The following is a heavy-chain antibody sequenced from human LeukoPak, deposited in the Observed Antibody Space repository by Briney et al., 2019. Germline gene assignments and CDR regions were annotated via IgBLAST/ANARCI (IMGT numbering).Heavy chain of an antibody. D-gene: IGHD6-13*01. CDR3: ARQNTLIAAAGTGYFDY. CDR2: IIPILGIA. CDR1: GYTFTGYY. Sequence: SVKVSCKASGYTFTGYYMHWVRQAPGQGLEWMGRIIPILGIANYAQKFQGRVTITADKSTSTAYMELSSLRSEDTAVYYCARQNTLIAAAGTGYFDYWGQGTLVTVSS. J-gene: IGHJ4*02. V-gene: IGHV1-69*02.